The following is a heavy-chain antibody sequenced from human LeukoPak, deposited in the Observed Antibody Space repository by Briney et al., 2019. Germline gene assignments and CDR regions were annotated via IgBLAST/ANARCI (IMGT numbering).Heavy chain of an antibody. J-gene: IGHJ4*02. Sequence: GGSLRLSCAASGFTFSSYWMHWVRQAPGKGLVWVSHIINDGSRTSYADSVKGRFTISRDNAKNSLYLQMNSLRAEDTAVYYCARGYCSGGSCYFDYWGQGTLVTVSS. D-gene: IGHD2-15*01. CDR2: IINDGSRT. CDR3: ARGYCSGGSCYFDY. V-gene: IGHV3-74*01. CDR1: GFTFSSYW.